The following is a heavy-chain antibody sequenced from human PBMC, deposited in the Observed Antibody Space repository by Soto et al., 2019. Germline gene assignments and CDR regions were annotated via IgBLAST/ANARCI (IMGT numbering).Heavy chain of an antibody. J-gene: IGHJ6*02. CDR2: IYTSGST. CDR1: GGSISSYY. CDR3: ARVLRERKSGGRKPGGNYYYYYGMDV. V-gene: IGHV4-4*07. Sequence: PSETLSLTCTVSGGSISSYYWSWIRQPAGKGLEWIGRIYTSGSTNYNPSLKSRVTMSVDTSKNQFSLKLSSVTAADTAVYYCARVLRERKSGGRKPGGNYYYYYGMDVWGQGTTVTAP. D-gene: IGHD2-15*01.